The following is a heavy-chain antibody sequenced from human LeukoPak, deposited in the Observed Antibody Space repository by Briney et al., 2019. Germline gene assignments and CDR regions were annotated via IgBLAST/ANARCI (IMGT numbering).Heavy chain of an antibody. D-gene: IGHD3-3*01. J-gene: IGHJ6*04. V-gene: IGHV3-74*01. CDR1: GFTFSSYW. CDR2: INTDGSST. Sequence: GGSLRLSCAASGFTFSSYWMHWVRQAPGKGLVWVSRINTDGSSTSYADSVKGRFIISRDNAKNTLYLQMNSLRAEDTAVYYCARAGITIFGVVLRPMDVWGKGTTVTVSS. CDR3: ARAGITIFGVVLRPMDV.